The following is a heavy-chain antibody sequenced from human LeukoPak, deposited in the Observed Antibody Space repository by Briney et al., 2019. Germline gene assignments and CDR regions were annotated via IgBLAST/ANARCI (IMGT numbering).Heavy chain of an antibody. D-gene: IGHD1-1*01. Sequence: PGGSLRLSCAASGFTFSSYGMHWVRQAPGKGLEWVAVISYDGSNKYYADSVKGRFTISRDNSKNTLYLQMNSLRAEDTAVYYCAKDAPSQHDAFDIWGQGTMVTVSS. V-gene: IGHV3-30*18. J-gene: IGHJ3*02. CDR2: ISYDGSNK. CDR3: AKDAPSQHDAFDI. CDR1: GFTFSSYG.